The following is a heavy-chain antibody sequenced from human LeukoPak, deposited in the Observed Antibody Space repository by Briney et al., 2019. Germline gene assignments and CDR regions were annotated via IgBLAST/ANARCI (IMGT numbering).Heavy chain of an antibody. CDR1: GYSFTSYW. CDR3: AIKYYYYYGMDV. J-gene: IGHJ6*02. CDR2: IDPSDSYT. Sequence: GESLRISCKGSGYSFTSYWISWVRXMPGXXXEWMGRIDPSDSYTTYRPSFQGHVNISADKSISTAYLQWSSLKASDTAMYYCAIKYYYYYGMDVWGQGTTVTVSS. V-gene: IGHV5-10-1*01.